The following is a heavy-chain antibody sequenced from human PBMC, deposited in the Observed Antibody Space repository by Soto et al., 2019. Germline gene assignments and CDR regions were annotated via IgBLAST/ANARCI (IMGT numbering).Heavy chain of an antibody. V-gene: IGHV3-7*01. J-gene: IGHJ4*02. CDR2: IKQDGSAK. Sequence: EVQLVESGGGLVQPGGSLRLSCAGSGFTFSSYWMSWVRQTPDKGLEWVAKIKQDGSAKSYVYSVKGRFTISRDNARNSLSLQMDSRRSEDTAVYYCVRAPREAPGYEYYFDYWGQGTLVTVSS. CDR3: VRAPREAPGYEYYFDY. D-gene: IGHD5-12*01. CDR1: GFTFSSYW.